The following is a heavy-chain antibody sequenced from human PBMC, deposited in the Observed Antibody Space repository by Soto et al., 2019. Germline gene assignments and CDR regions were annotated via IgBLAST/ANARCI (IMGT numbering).Heavy chain of an antibody. Sequence: VQLVESGGGLVQPGESLRLSCAASGFTFNDYWMHWVRQAPGQGLEWVGWINPDSGGTNLAQRFQGRVTMTSDTSINTAYMELSSLRSDDTAVYYCAIRTGQLAIISEFDGDWFFEVWGRGTLVTVSS. CDR1: GFTFNDYW. CDR3: AIRTGQLAIISEFDGDWFFEV. J-gene: IGHJ2*01. V-gene: IGHV1-2*02. D-gene: IGHD2-2*01. CDR2: INPDSGGT.